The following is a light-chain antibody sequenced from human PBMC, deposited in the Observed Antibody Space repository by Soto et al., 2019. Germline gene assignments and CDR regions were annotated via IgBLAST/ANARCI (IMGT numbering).Light chain of an antibody. Sequence: EVVMTQSPATLSVSLGERATLSCRASQYIASKLAWYQQKLGQAPRLLIYDASTRATGIPARFSGSGSGTEFTLIISSLQSEDFAVYYSQQYNNWPLTFGGGTKVDIK. CDR3: QQYNNWPLT. CDR1: QYIASK. CDR2: DAS. J-gene: IGKJ4*01. V-gene: IGKV3-15*01.